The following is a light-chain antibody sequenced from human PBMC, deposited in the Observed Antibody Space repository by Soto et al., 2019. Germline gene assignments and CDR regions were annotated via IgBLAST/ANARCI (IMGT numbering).Light chain of an antibody. V-gene: IGKV3-11*01. Sequence: EIVLTQSPATLSLSPGERATLSCRASQSFGTSLAWYQQKPGQAPRLLIHDVSNRATGIPARFSGSGSGTDFTLTISSLEPEDFAVYYCHHHGDWPATFGQGTKVEIK. J-gene: IGKJ1*01. CDR3: HHHGDWPAT. CDR1: QSFGTS. CDR2: DVS.